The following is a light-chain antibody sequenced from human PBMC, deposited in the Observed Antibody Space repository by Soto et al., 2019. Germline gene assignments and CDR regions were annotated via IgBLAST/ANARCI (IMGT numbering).Light chain of an antibody. CDR1: QSISSW. J-gene: IGKJ2*01. Sequence: DIHMTQSPSTLSASVGDRVTITCRASQSISSWLAWYQQKPGKAPKVLIYKASGLQSGVPSRFSGSGSGTEFTLTISSLQPDDFATYYCQQYNSYSRTFGQWTKLQIK. V-gene: IGKV1-5*03. CDR3: QQYNSYSRT. CDR2: KAS.